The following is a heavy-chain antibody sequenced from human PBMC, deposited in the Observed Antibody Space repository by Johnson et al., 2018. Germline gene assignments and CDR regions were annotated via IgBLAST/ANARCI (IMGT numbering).Heavy chain of an antibody. Sequence: QVQLQESGPGLVKXSETXSLXCTVSGGSISGYYWTWIRQPPGKELEWIGFIYYSGSTHYNPTLRGRVTISVDTSKNQFSLKLTSVTAADTAVYYCARAVAGAAEYFQHWGQGTLVTVSS. CDR3: ARAVAGAAEYFQH. D-gene: IGHD6-19*01. V-gene: IGHV4-59*01. CDR2: IYYSGST. J-gene: IGHJ1*01. CDR1: GGSISGYY.